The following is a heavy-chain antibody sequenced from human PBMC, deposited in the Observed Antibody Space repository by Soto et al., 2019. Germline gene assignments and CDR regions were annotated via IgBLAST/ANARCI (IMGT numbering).Heavy chain of an antibody. CDR3: ASSQFDILKRSWFDP. Sequence: RSEPLSLTCTVSGGSISSGGYYWSWIRQHPGKGLEWIGYIYYSGSTYYNPSLKSRVTISVDTSKNQFSLKLSSVTAADTAVYYCASSQFDILKRSWFDPWGQGTLGTVAS. D-gene: IGHD3-9*01. CDR2: IYYSGST. CDR1: GGSISSGGYY. J-gene: IGHJ5*02. V-gene: IGHV4-31*03.